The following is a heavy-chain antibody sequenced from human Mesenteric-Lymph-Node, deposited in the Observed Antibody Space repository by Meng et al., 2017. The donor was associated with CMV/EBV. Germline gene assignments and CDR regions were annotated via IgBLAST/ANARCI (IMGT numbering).Heavy chain of an antibody. CDR2: ISSSSSYI. D-gene: IGHD2/OR15-2a*01. CDR1: GFTFSSYS. V-gene: IGHV3-21*01. Sequence: GGSLRLSCAASGFTFSSYSMNWVRQAPGKGLEWVSSISSSSSYIYYADSVKGRFTISRDNAKNSLYLQMNSLRAEDTAVYYCARKVLYFCKWSSGGMDVWGQGTTVTVSS. J-gene: IGHJ6*02. CDR3: ARKVLYFCKWSSGGMDV.